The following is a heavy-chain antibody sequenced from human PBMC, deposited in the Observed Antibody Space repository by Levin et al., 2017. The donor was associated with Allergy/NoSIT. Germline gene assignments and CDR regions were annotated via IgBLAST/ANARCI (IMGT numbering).Heavy chain of an antibody. J-gene: IGHJ6*02. CDR1: GFSLSNARMG. CDR3: ARIYFRYYDFWSGQDGVYYYYYGMDV. V-gene: IGHV2-26*01. Sequence: SGPTLVKPTETLTLTCTVSGFSLSNARMGVSWIRPPPGKALEWLAHIFSNDEKSYSTSLKSRLTISKDTSKSQVVLTMTNMDPVDTATYYCARIYFRYYDFWSGQDGVYYYYYGMDVWGQGTTVTVSS. CDR2: IFSNDEK. D-gene: IGHD3-3*01.